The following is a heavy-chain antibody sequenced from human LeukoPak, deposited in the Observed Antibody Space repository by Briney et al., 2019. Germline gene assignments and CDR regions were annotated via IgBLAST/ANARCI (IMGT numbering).Heavy chain of an antibody. CDR3: ARDGGKWASMFRGTYNWFDP. J-gene: IGHJ5*02. CDR1: GFTFSSYA. Sequence: GGSLRLSCAASGFTFSSYAMHWVRQAPGKGLEWVALISYDGTNKYLADSVKGRITISRDNSKNTLYLQMNSLTAEDTAVYYCARDGGKWASMFRGTYNWFDPWGQGNLVTVSS. CDR2: ISYDGTNK. D-gene: IGHD3-10*01. V-gene: IGHV3-30*04.